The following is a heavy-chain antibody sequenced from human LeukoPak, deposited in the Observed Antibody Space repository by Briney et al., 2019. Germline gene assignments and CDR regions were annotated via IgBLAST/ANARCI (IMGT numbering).Heavy chain of an antibody. V-gene: IGHV3-48*04. CDR1: GFTFSSYW. CDR3: ARDPISGGYTDY. D-gene: IGHD5-12*01. Sequence: GGSLRLSCTVSGFTFSSYWMSWARQAPGKGLEWVSYISSSGSTIYYADSVKGRFTISRDNAKNSLYLQMNSLRAEDTAVYYCARDPISGGYTDYWGQGTLVTVSS. CDR2: ISSSGSTI. J-gene: IGHJ4*02.